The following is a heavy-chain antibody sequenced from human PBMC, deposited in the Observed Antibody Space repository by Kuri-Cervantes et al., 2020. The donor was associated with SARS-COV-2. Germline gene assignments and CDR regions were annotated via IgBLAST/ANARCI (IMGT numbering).Heavy chain of an antibody. J-gene: IGHJ4*02. Sequence: GESLKISCAASGFTFSSYAMSWVRQAPGKGLEWVSAISGSGGSTYYADSVKGRFTISRDNSKNTLYLQMNSLRDEDTAVYYCAILYAATFSFDYWGQGTLVTVSS. D-gene: IGHD3-9*01. CDR2: ISGSGGST. V-gene: IGHV3-23*01. CDR1: GFTFSSYA. CDR3: AILYAATFSFDY.